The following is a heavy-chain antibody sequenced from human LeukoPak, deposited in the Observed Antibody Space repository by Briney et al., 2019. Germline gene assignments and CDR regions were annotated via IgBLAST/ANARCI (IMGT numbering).Heavy chain of an antibody. Sequence: GGSLRLSCVASGFTFSGYSMSWVRQAPGKGLEWVANIKKDGSEKYYVDSVKGRFTISRDNAKKSLYLQMNSLRAEDTAVYYCARHLSGITGYTYGRGIDYWGQGTLLTVSS. CDR3: ARHLSGITGYTYGRGIDY. D-gene: IGHD5-18*01. J-gene: IGHJ4*02. CDR2: IKKDGSEK. V-gene: IGHV3-7*01. CDR1: GFTFSGYS.